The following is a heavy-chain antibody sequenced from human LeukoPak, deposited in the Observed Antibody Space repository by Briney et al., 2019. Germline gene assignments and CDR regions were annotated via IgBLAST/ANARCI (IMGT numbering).Heavy chain of an antibody. V-gene: IGHV1-24*01. J-gene: IGHJ4*02. CDR1: GYTLTELS. Sequence: ASVKVSCKVSGYTLTELSMHWVRQAPGKGLEWMGGFDPEDGETIYAQKFQGRVTMTEDTSTDTAYVELSSLRSEDTAVYYCATEGLAAAGTPFDAWGQGTLVTVSS. CDR3: ATEGLAAAGTPFDA. D-gene: IGHD6-13*01. CDR2: FDPEDGET.